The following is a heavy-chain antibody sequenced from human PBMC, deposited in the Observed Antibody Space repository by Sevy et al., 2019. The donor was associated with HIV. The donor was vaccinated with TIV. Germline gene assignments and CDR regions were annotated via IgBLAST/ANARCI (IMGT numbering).Heavy chain of an antibody. CDR3: ARARSRYCSSTSCYWV. J-gene: IGHJ3*01. V-gene: IGHV3-64*01. CDR1: GFTFSSYA. Sequence: GGSLRLSCAASGFTFSSYAMHWVRQAPGKGLEYISAISSNGGSTYYANSVKGRFTISRDNSKNTLYLQMGSLRAEDMAVYHCARARSRYCSSTSCYWVWGQGTMVTVSS. D-gene: IGHD2-2*01. CDR2: ISSNGGST.